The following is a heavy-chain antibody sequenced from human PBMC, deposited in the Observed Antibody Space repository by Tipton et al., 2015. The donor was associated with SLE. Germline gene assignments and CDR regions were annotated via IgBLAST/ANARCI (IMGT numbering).Heavy chain of an antibody. Sequence: SLRLSCAASGFTFSSYWMHWVRQAPGKGLVWVSRINSDGSSTNYADSVKGRFTISGDNAKNTLYLQMNSLRAEDTAVYYCARDLLPGYYGMDVWGQGTTVTVSS. V-gene: IGHV3-74*01. D-gene: IGHD1-26*01. CDR2: INSDGSST. CDR3: ARDLLPGYYGMDV. CDR1: GFTFSSYW. J-gene: IGHJ6*02.